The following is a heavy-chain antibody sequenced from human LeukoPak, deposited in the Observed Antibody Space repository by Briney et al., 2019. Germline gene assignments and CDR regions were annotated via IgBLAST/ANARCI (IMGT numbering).Heavy chain of an antibody. V-gene: IGHV4-31*03. CDR1: GGSITRDIVY. CDR3: GKVGGNSNS. J-gene: IGHJ5*02. Sequence: SETLSLTCTVSGGSITRDIVYWTWIRQHPGKGLEWIGSIHNSRGTSYNPSLESRLTISVDTSENQFFLKMSYVTAADTAMYYCGKVGGNSNSWGQGTLVTVSS. CDR2: IHNSRGT. D-gene: IGHD4-23*01.